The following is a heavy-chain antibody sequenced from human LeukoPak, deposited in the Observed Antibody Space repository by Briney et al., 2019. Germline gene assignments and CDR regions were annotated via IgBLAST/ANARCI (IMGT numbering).Heavy chain of an antibody. D-gene: IGHD3-10*01. J-gene: IGHJ6*03. CDR1: GGSISSYY. CDR2: IYYSGST. V-gene: IGHV4-59*05. CDR3: EGHYGSGSSSYYYYMDV. Sequence: SETLSLTCTVAGGSISSYYWSWIRQPPGKGLEGIGSIYYSGSTYYNPSLKSRVTISVGTSKNQFSLKLSSVTAADTAVYYCEGHYGSGSSSYYYYMDVWGKGTTVTISS.